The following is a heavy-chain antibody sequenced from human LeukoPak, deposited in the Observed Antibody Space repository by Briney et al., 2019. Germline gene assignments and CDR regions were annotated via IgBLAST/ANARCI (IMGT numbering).Heavy chain of an antibody. J-gene: IGHJ4*02. CDR2: ISSSSRTL. CDR1: GFTFSSYA. D-gene: IGHD1-1*01. CDR3: ARVREAYNYFDY. V-gene: IGHV3-48*01. Sequence: GGSLRPSCAASGFTFSSYAMSWVRQAPGKGLEWVSYISSSSRTLYYADSVEGRFTISRDNAKNSLYLQMNSLRAEDTAVYYCARVREAYNYFDYWGQGTLVTVSS.